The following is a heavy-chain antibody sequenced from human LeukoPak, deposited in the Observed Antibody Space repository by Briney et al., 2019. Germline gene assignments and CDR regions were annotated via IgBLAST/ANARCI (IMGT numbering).Heavy chain of an antibody. D-gene: IGHD2-8*01. CDR1: GFTFSDYY. CDR2: ISSSGSTI. Sequence: PGGSLRLSCAASGFTFSDYYMSWIRQAPGKGLEWVSYISSSGSTIYYADSVKGRFTISRDNAKNSLYLQMNSLRAEDTAVYYCARVMGAGDPTSNFDYWGQGTLVTVSS. CDR3: ARVMGAGDPTSNFDY. J-gene: IGHJ4*02. V-gene: IGHV3-11*04.